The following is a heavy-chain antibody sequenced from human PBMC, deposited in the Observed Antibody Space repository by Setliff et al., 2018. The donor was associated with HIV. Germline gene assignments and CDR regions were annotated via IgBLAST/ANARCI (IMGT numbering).Heavy chain of an antibody. J-gene: IGHJ4*02. D-gene: IGHD6-6*01. V-gene: IGHV3-43*01. Sequence: GGSLRLSCAASGFTFDDYTMHWVRQAPGKGMEWVSIISWDGGNTYYADSVKGRFTISRDNSKNSLYLQMNSLRTEDTALYYCVKNIGGYSSSSVFDYWGQGTLVTVSS. CDR1: GFTFDDYT. CDR3: VKNIGGYSSSSVFDY. CDR2: ISWDGGNT.